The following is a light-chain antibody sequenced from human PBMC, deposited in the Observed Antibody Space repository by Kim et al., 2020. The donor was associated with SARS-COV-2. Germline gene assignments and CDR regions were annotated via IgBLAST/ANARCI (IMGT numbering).Light chain of an antibody. J-gene: IGLJ3*02. V-gene: IGLV2-14*03. CDR3: ISYTRSSIWV. Sequence: QSALTQSASVSGSLGQSITISCTGTSSDIGAYNYVSWYQQHPGKAPKLVIYDVTKRPSGVSNRFSGSKSDDTASLTISGLQAEDEADYYCISYTRSSIWVFGGGTKVTVL. CDR2: DVT. CDR1: SSDIGAYNY.